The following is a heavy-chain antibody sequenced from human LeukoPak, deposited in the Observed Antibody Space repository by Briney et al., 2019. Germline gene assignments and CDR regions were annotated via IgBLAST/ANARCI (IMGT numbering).Heavy chain of an antibody. D-gene: IGHD2-15*01. J-gene: IGHJ6*02. V-gene: IGHV1-18*01. CDR3: ARAEVVVAESYYYGMDV. Sequence: ASVKVSCKASGYTFTSYGISWVRQAPGQGLEWMGWISAYNGSTNYAQKLQGRVTMTTDTSTSTAYMELRSLRSDDTAVYYCARAEVVVAESYYYGMDVWGQGTTVTVSS. CDR2: ISAYNGST. CDR1: GYTFTSYG.